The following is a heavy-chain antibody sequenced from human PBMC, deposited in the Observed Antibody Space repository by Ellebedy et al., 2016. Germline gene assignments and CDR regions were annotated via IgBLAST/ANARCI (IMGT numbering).Heavy chain of an antibody. J-gene: IGHJ5*01. CDR1: GFTFSTY. V-gene: IGHV3-30*04. Sequence: GGSLRLSCAASGFTFSTYMHWVRQAPGKGLEWVATISSDGTGKYFADSVKGRFTISRDNSRNTLYLQMDSLRAEDTAVYYCARGGIAGTARDNWFDSWGQGTLVTVSS. CDR3: ARGGIAGTARDNWFDS. CDR2: ISSDGTGK. D-gene: IGHD2-21*02.